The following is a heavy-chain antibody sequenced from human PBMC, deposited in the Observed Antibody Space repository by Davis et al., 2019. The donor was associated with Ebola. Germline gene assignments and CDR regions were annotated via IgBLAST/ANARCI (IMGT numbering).Heavy chain of an antibody. D-gene: IGHD4-17*01. J-gene: IGHJ4*02. Sequence: SETLSLTCAVSGGSISSSNWWSWVRQPPGKGLEWIGEIYHSGSTNYNPSLKSRVTISVDTSKNQFSLKLSSVTAADTAVYYCARASTVTLFYYWGQGTLVTVSS. CDR3: ARASTVTLFYY. V-gene: IGHV4-4*02. CDR1: GGSISSSNW. CDR2: IYHSGST.